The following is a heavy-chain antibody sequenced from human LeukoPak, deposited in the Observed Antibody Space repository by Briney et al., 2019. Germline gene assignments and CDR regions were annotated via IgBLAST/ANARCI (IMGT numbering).Heavy chain of an antibody. J-gene: IGHJ3*01. V-gene: IGHV4-59*01. Sequence: SGTLSLTCTVSGDSISSSYWSWIRQPPGKGLEWIGYTYSGGNANYNPSLKSRVTISIDTSENQFSLRLTSVTAADTAVYFCAHSKRGGGYYINAFAVWGQGTLVTISS. CDR2: TYSGGNA. D-gene: IGHD1-26*01. CDR1: GDSISSSY. CDR3: AHSKRGGGYYINAFAV.